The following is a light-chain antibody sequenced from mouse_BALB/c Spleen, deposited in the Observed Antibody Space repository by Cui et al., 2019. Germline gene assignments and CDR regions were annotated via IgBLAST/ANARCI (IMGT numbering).Light chain of an antibody. CDR3: QQWSSIPLT. Sequence: QIVLTQSPALMSASPGEKVTMTCSASSSVSYMYWDQQKPRASPKPWIYLTSNLASGVPARFSGSGYGTSYSPTISGMEAEDAATYNCQQWSSIPLTFGAGTKLELK. J-gene: IGKJ5*01. CDR2: LTS. CDR1: SSVSY. V-gene: IGKV4-68*01.